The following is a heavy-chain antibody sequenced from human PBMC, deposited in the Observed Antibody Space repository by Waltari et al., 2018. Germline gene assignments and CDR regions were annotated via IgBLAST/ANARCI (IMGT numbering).Heavy chain of an antibody. J-gene: IGHJ4*02. Sequence: QVQLVQSGAEVKKPGSSVKVSCKASGGTFGRFAISWVRRAAGEGLEWMGGIIPKSGATNYAQKFQGRVTITADDSTRVAYMEVSSLSFEDTAVYFCATDTSPPYWGQGTLVIVSS. D-gene: IGHD2-2*01. CDR2: IIPKSGAT. V-gene: IGHV1-69*01. CDR1: GGTFGRFA. CDR3: ATDTSPPY.